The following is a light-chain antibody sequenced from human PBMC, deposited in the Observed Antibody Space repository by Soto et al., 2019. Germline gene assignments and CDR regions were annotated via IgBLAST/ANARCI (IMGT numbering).Light chain of an antibody. Sequence: EIVMTQSPLSLPVTPGEPASISCRSSQSLLHSNGYNYLDWYLQKPGQYQQLLIYLGSNRDSGVPDSVSGSGSGTDFTLKISSVESEDVGVYYCMQALQTPRTFGQGTKVEIK. CDR1: QSLLHSNGYNY. J-gene: IGKJ1*01. CDR2: LGS. CDR3: MQALQTPRT. V-gene: IGKV2-28*01.